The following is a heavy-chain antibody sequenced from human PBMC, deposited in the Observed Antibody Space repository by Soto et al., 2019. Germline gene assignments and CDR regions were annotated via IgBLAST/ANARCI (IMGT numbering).Heavy chain of an antibody. J-gene: IGHJ4*02. Sequence: PGGSLRLSCAASGFTFSSYAMSWVRQAPGKGLEWVSAISGSGGSTYYADSVKGRLTISRDNSKTTLYLQMNSLRAEDTAVYYCARGTRGRSSFFDYWGQGTLVTVSS. D-gene: IGHD6-13*01. CDR1: GFTFSSYA. CDR3: ARGTRGRSSFFDY. CDR2: ISGSGGST. V-gene: IGHV3-23*01.